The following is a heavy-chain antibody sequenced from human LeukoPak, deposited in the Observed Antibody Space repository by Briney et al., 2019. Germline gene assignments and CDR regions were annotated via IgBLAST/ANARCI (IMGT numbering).Heavy chain of an antibody. D-gene: IGHD1-14*01. CDR2: IMWRSGST. V-gene: IGHV3-9*02. CDR1: GFTSDDHA. Sequence: GRSLRLSCAASGFTSDDHAMHWVRQASGKGLEWVAGIMWRSGSTGYADSVKGRFTISRDNAKNSLYLQMNSLRVEDTALYYCAKDLTPGGADVWGQGTTVTVSS. J-gene: IGHJ6*02. CDR3: AKDLTPGGADV.